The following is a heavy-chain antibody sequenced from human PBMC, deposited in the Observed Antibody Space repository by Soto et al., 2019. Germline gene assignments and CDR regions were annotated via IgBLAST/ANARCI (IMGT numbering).Heavy chain of an antibody. CDR2: ISWNSGSI. J-gene: IGHJ1*01. CDR1: A. CDR3: AKASYCSGGSCYWRMDNEYFQH. D-gene: IGHD2-15*01. Sequence: AMHWVRQAPGKGLEWVSGISWNSGSIGYADSVKGRFTISRDNAKNSLYLQMNSLRAEDTALYYCAKASYCSGGSCYWRMDNEYFQHWGQGTLVTVSS. V-gene: IGHV3-9*01.